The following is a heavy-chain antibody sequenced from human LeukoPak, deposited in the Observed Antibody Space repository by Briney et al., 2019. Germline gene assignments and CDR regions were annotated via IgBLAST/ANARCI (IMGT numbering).Heavy chain of an antibody. CDR2: IYYSGST. CDR3: ARRDFWRRTDFDY. CDR1: GYSISSGYS. D-gene: IGHD3/OR15-3a*01. V-gene: IGHV4-38-2*01. J-gene: IGHJ4*02. Sequence: TSETLSLTCAVSGYSISSGYSWGWIRQPPGKGLEWIGSIYYSGSTYYNPSLKSRVTISVDTSKNQFSLKLSSVTAADTAVYYCARRDFWRRTDFDYWGQGTLVTVSS.